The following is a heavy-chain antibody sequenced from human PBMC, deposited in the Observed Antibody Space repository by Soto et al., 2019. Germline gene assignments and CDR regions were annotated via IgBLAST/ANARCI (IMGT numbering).Heavy chain of an antibody. V-gene: IGHV3-30*04. D-gene: IGHD6-19*01. CDR2: VSDDGVTK. CDR3: YSSGW. J-gene: IGHJ4*02. CDR1: GFTFGSFA. Sequence: QVQLVESGGGVVQPGRSLRLSCAASGFTFGSFAMHWVRQAPGKGLEWVALVSDDGVTKYYADSVTGRFTISRDNSKNTLYLEMNSLRTEDTVVYYGYSSGWWGEGTLVTVSS.